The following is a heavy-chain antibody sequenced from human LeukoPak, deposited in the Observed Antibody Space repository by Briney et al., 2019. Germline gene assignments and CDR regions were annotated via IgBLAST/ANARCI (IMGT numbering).Heavy chain of an antibody. Sequence: ASVKVSCKASGYTFTSYGISWVRQAPGQGLEWMGGIIPIFGTANYAQKFQGRVTITADESTSTAYMELSSLRSEDTAVYYCARGDVTIFGVVIRPDAFDIWGQGTMVTVSS. J-gene: IGHJ3*02. CDR1: GYTFTSYG. V-gene: IGHV1-69*13. CDR3: ARGDVTIFGVVIRPDAFDI. D-gene: IGHD3-3*01. CDR2: IIPIFGTA.